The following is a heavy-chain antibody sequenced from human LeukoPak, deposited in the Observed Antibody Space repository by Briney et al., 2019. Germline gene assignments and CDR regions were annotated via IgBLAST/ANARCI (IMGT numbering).Heavy chain of an antibody. D-gene: IGHD3-22*01. CDR1: GFTFSSYA. V-gene: IGHV3-30-3*01. CDR2: ISYDGSNK. J-gene: IGHJ4*02. Sequence: SGGSLRLSCAASGFTFSSYAMHWVRQAPGKGLEWVAVISYDGSNKYYADSVKGRFTISRDNSKNTLYLQMNSQRAEDTAVYYCARDASPYDSSGYPYFHFDYWGQGTLVTVSS. CDR3: ARDASPYDSSGYPYFHFDY.